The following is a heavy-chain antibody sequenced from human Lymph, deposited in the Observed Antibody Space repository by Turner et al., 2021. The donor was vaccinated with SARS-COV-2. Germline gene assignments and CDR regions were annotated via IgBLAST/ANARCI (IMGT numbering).Heavy chain of an antibody. CDR1: GYTFTGYY. D-gene: IGHD3-3*01. CDR3: ARDVERYNDFWSGYSGGYGLDV. Sequence: QVPLVQSGAEVKKPGASVKVSCKASGYTFTGYYMHWVRQAPGQGVEWMGWINPNSGGTNYAQKFQGRVTMTRDTSISTAYMELSRLRSDDTAVYYCARDVERYNDFWSGYSGGYGLDVWGQGTTVTVSS. CDR2: INPNSGGT. J-gene: IGHJ6*02. V-gene: IGHV1-2*02.